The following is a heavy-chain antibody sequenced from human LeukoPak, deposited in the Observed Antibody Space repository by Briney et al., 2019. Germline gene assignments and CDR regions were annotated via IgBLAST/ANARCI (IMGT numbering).Heavy chain of an antibody. D-gene: IGHD5-12*01. CDR1: GFIFSNYG. J-gene: IGHJ4*02. V-gene: IGHV3-30*02. Sequence: GGSLRLSCAASGFIFSNYGIHWVRQAPGKGLEWVAFVRYGGINKYYADSVKGRFTLSKDNSKSTLYLQMNSLRTEDTAMYYCAKMRVEYSGYDASDYWGRGTLVTVSS. CDR3: AKMRVEYSGYDASDY. CDR2: VRYGGINK.